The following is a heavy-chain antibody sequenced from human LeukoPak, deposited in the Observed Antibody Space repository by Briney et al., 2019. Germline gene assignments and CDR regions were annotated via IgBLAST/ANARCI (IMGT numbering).Heavy chain of an antibody. D-gene: IGHD3-22*01. CDR2: IYNSGST. Sequence: SETLSLTCAVYGGSFSGYYWSWIRQTPGKGLEQIGYIYNSGSTNYNPSLEGRVTMSIDTSKNQFSLKLSSVTAADTAVYYCTRGGYYEPIDSWGQGTLVTVSS. CDR1: GGSFSGYY. V-gene: IGHV4-59*01. CDR3: TRGGYYEPIDS. J-gene: IGHJ4*02.